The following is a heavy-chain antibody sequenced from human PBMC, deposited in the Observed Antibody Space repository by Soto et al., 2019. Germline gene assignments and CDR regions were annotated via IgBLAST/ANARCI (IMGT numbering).Heavy chain of an antibody. CDR3: AHRQGSIVVNGDNWFDP. J-gene: IGHJ5*02. Sequence: QITLKESGPTLVKPTQTLTLTCTFSGFSLSTTGVGVGWIRQPPGKALEWLALIYWHDDNRYSPSLKSRLTIAKNTSKNHAVLTVTNMHPVNTATYYCAHRQGSIVVNGDNWFDPWGQGTLVTVSS. CDR2: IYWHDDN. D-gene: IGHD1-26*01. CDR1: GFSLSTTGVG. V-gene: IGHV2-5*01.